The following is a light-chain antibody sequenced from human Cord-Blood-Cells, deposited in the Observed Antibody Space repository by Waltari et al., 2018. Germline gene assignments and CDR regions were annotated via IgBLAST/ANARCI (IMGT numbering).Light chain of an antibody. CDR1: RSDVGGYNY. Sequence: QSALTQPASVSGYPGQSITISCTGNRSDVGGYNYASLYQQHPGKAPNLMIYDVSNRPSGVSNRFSGSKSGNTASLTISGLQAEDEADYYCSSYTSSSISYVFGTGTKVTVL. CDR3: SSYTSSSISYV. CDR2: DVS. J-gene: IGLJ1*01. V-gene: IGLV2-14*01.